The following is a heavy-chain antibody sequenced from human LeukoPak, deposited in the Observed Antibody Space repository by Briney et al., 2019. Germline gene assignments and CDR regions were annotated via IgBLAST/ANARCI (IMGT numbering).Heavy chain of an antibody. J-gene: IGHJ6*04. CDR3: AELGITMIGGV. D-gene: IGHD3-10*02. CDR1: GFTFCDYY. V-gene: IGHV3-11*04. Sequence: GGSVRLSCAASGFTFCDYYMGWIRQAPGEGLEWVSYIISSGGSKYYADSVKGRFTISRDNAKNSLYLQMNSLRAEDTAVYYCAELGITMIGGVWGKGTTVTISS. CDR2: IISSGGSK.